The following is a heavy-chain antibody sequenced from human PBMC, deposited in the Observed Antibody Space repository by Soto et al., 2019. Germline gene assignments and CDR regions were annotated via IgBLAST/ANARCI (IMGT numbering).Heavy chain of an antibody. CDR2: IYYSGST. CDR1: GGSISSGGYY. V-gene: IGHV4-31*03. J-gene: IGHJ6*02. Sequence: SETLSLTCTVSGGSISSGGYYWSWIRQHPGKGLEWIGYIYYSGSTYYNPSLKSRVTISVDTSKNQFSLKLSSVTAADTAVYYCARDPFGGNRDYYYYYGMYVWGQGTTVTVSS. CDR3: ARDPFGGNRDYYYYYGMYV. D-gene: IGHD2-15*01.